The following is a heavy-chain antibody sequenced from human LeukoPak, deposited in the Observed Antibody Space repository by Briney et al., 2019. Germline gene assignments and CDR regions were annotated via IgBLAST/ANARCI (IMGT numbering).Heavy chain of an antibody. D-gene: IGHD6-19*01. CDR3: AEKGRVAGTGYFDY. Sequence: PGGSLRLSCAASGFTFSSYAMSWVRQAPGKGLEWVSAISSSSTTYYTDSVKGRFTISRDNSKNTLYLQMNSLRAEDTAVYYCAEKGRVAGTGYFDYWGQGTLVTVSS. J-gene: IGHJ4*02. CDR1: GFTFSSYA. CDR2: ISSSSTT. V-gene: IGHV3-23*01.